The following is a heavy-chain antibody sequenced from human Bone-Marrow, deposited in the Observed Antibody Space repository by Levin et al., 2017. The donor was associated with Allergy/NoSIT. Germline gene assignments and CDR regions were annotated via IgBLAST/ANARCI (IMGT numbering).Heavy chain of an antibody. D-gene: IGHD3-16*01. Sequence: AGGSLRLSCAASGFTFTSYWMHWVRQAPGKGLVWVSRINCDGSGTIYADSVKGRFTISRDNAGNTLYLHMSSLRVEDTAVYYCARGGSGHGFDIWGQGTMVTVSS. CDR3: ARGGSGHGFDI. CDR1: GFTFTSYW. CDR2: INCDGSGT. J-gene: IGHJ3*02. V-gene: IGHV3-74*01.